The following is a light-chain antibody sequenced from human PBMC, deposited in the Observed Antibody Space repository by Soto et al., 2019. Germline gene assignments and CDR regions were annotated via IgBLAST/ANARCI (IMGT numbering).Light chain of an antibody. V-gene: IGKV1-5*03. CDR1: QSISSW. CDR2: KAS. Sequence: DIQMTQSPSTLSASVGDRVTITCRASQSISSWLAWYQQKPGKAPKLLIYKASSLPSGVPSRFSGSVPGTEFTLSISSLQPDDFAAYYCQQFNNYPLTFGKGTRVEIK. J-gene: IGKJ1*01. CDR3: QQFNNYPLT.